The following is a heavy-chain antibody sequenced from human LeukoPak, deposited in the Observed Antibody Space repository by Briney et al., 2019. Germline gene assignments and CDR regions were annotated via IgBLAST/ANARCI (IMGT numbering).Heavy chain of an antibody. V-gene: IGHV3-21*01. CDR3: ARCGEVITFGGVIVPHYYMDV. Sequence: GGSLRLSCAASGFTFSSYSMNWFRQAPGKGLEWVSSISSSSSYIYYADSVKGRFTISRDNAKNSLYLQMNSLRAEDTAVYYCARCGEVITFGGVIVPHYYMDVWGKGPRSPSP. J-gene: IGHJ6*03. D-gene: IGHD3-16*02. CDR1: GFTFSSYS. CDR2: ISSSSSYI.